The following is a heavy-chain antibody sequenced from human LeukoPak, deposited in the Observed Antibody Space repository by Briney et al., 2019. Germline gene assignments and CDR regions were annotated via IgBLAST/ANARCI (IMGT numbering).Heavy chain of an antibody. D-gene: IGHD5-18*01. J-gene: IGHJ4*02. Sequence: GGSLRLSCAASGFTFSSYWMHWVRQAPGKGLVWVSRINSDGSSTSYADSVKGRFTISRDNAKNTLYLQMNSLRAEDTAVYYCARGGGYSYGCSDYWGQGTLVTVSS. CDR2: INSDGSST. V-gene: IGHV3-74*01. CDR3: ARGGGYSYGCSDY. CDR1: GFTFSSYW.